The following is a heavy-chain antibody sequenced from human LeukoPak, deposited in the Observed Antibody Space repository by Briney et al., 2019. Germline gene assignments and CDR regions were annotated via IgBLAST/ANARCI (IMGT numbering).Heavy chain of an antibody. Sequence: SVKVSCXASGGTFSSYTISWVRQAHGQGLEWMGRIIPILGIANYAQKFQGRVTITADKSTSTAYMELSSLRSEDTAVYYCARGGRPYDSSGLYYFDYWGQGTLVTVSS. CDR3: ARGGRPYDSSGLYYFDY. J-gene: IGHJ4*02. D-gene: IGHD3-22*01. V-gene: IGHV1-69*02. CDR2: IIPILGIA. CDR1: GGTFSSYT.